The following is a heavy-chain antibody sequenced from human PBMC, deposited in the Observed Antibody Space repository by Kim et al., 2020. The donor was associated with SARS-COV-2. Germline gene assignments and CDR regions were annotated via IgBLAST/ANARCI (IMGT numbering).Heavy chain of an antibody. J-gene: IGHJ5*02. V-gene: IGHV5-51*01. D-gene: IGHD2-21*02. CDR3: ARSVAMTGIRVDP. CDR2: IYPGDSDT. Sequence: GESLKISCKGSGYTFTSYWIGWVRQMPGKGPEWVGIIYPGDSDTRYSPSFQGHVTISADKSISTAYLQWSSLKASDTAIYYCARSVAMTGIRVDPWGQGT. CDR1: GYTFTSYW.